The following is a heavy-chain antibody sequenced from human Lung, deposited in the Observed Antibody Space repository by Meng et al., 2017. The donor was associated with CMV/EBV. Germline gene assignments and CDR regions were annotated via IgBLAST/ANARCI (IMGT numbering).Heavy chain of an antibody. CDR1: GYMFTSYN. Sequence: ASVXVSXKASGYMFTSYNIHWVRQAPGQGLEWMGWINTKSGGTDYAPKFHGRVTMTRDTSINTAHMEVTRLTSDDTATYYCARRWDYWSGFQTGYGLDVWXQGTTVTVSS. V-gene: IGHV1-2*02. J-gene: IGHJ6*01. CDR3: ARRWDYWSGFQTGYGLDV. D-gene: IGHD3-3*01. CDR2: INTKSGGT.